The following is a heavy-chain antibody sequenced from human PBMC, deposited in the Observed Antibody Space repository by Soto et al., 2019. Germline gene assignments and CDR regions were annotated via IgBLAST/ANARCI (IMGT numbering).Heavy chain of an antibody. J-gene: IGHJ4*02. CDR1: GFTFSDHY. Sequence: EVQLVESGGGLVQPGGSLRLSCAASGFTFSDHYMDWVRQAPGKGLEWVGRLRNKANSYTTEYAASVKGRFTISRDDSKNSRYLQMNSLKTEDTAVYYCIRSSITSTPYDFDYWGQGTRVTVSA. CDR3: IRSSITSTPYDFDY. CDR2: LRNKANSYTT. D-gene: IGHD2-2*01. V-gene: IGHV3-72*01.